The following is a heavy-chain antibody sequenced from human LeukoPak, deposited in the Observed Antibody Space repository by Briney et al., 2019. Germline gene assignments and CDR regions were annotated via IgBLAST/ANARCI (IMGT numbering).Heavy chain of an antibody. D-gene: IGHD2-15*01. CDR1: GYTFTGYY. CDR3: ARDLLTATQYYGMDV. Sequence: ASVKVSCKASGYTFTGYYMHWVRQAPGQGLEWMGWINPKSGGTNYAQKFQGRVTMTRGTSISTAYMELSRLRSDDTAVYYCARDLLTATQYYGMDVWGRGTPVTVSS. V-gene: IGHV1-2*02. CDR2: INPKSGGT. J-gene: IGHJ6*02.